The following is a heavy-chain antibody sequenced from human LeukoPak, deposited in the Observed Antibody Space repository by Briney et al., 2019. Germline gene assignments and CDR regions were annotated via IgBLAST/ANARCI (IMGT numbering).Heavy chain of an antibody. J-gene: IGHJ4*02. V-gene: IGHV4-39*01. CDR2: IYYSGST. D-gene: IGHD6-13*01. CDR1: GGSISSSSYY. CDR3: ARRAGAAAGTLYFDY. Sequence: SETLSLTCTVSGGSISSSSYYWGWIRQPPGTGLEWIGSIYYSGSTYYNPSLKSRVTISVDTSKNQFSPKLSSVTAADTAVYYCARRAGAAAGTLYFDYWGQGTLVTVSS.